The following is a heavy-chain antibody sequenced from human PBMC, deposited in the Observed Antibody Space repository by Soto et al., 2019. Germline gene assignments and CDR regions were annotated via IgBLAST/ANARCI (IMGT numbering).Heavy chain of an antibody. V-gene: IGHV3-48*02. CDR1: GFTFSSYS. CDR2: ISSSSTI. D-gene: IGHD5-18*01. CDR3: ARILYSYGSPTGGMDV. Sequence: EVQLVESGGGLVQPGGSLRLSCAASGFTFSSYSMNWVRQAPGKGLEWVSYISSSSTIYYADSVKGRFTISRDNAKNSLYLQMNSLRDEDTAVYYCARILYSYGSPTGGMDVWGQGTTVTVSS. J-gene: IGHJ6*02.